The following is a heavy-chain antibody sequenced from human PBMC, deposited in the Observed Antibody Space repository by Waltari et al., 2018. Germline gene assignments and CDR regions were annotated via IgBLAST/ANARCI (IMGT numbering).Heavy chain of an antibody. CDR1: GYTLTALS. Sequence: QVQLVQSGAEVKKPGASVKVSCKVSGYTLTALSLHWVRRAPGKGLEWMGGFDTEDGETIYAKKFKGRVTMTEDTSTDTAYMELSSLRSEDTAVYYCATILRYFDWRWFDPWGQGTLVTVSS. CDR3: ATILRYFDWRWFDP. J-gene: IGHJ5*02. CDR2: FDTEDGET. D-gene: IGHD3-9*01. V-gene: IGHV1-24*01.